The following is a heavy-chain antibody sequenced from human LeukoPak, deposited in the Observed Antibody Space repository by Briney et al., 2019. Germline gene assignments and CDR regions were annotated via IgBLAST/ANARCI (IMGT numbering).Heavy chain of an antibody. J-gene: IGHJ4*02. D-gene: IGHD3-10*01. Sequence: SETLSLNCTVSGGSIKSDYWSWVRQPPGKGLEWIGYIYYSGSSTNYNPSLKSRVTISVDRSKNQFSLKLTSVTAADTAVYYCARDSRDYYGSGSYQYFDYWGQGTLVTVSS. CDR1: GGSIKSDY. CDR2: IYYSGSST. V-gene: IGHV4-59*12. CDR3: ARDSRDYYGSGSYQYFDY.